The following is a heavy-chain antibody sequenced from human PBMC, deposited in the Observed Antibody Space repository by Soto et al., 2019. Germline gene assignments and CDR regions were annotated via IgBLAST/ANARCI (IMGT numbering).Heavy chain of an antibody. D-gene: IGHD3-10*01. CDR2: IYHSGST. V-gene: IGHV4-4*02. CDR3: ARVIYVSLLWFGELLPGRFDFDF. Sequence: TSETLSLTCAVSGGSISSSNWWSWVRQPPGKGLEWIGEIYHSGSTNYNPSLKSRVTISVDKSKNQFSLKLSSVTAADTVVFYCARVIYVSLLWFGELLPGRFDFDFWGQGTLVTVSS. CDR1: GGSISSSNW. J-gene: IGHJ4*02.